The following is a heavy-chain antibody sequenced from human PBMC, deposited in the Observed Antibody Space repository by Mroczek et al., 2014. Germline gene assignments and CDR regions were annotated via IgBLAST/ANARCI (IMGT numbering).Heavy chain of an antibody. V-gene: IGHV1-18*01. CDR3: ARGEQAYYYDSSGYPDDAFDI. Sequence: SGAEVKKPGASVKVSCKASGYTFTSYGISWVRQAPGQGLEWMGWISAYNGNTNYAQKLQGRVTMTTDTSTSTAYMELRSLRSDDTAVYYCARGEQAYYYDSSGYPDDAFDIVGPRDKWSPSL. D-gene: IGHD3-22*01. J-gene: IGHJ3*02. CDR1: GYTFTSYG. CDR2: ISAYNGNT.